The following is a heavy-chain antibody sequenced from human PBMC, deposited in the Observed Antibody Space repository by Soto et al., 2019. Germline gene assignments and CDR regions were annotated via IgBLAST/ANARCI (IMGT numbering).Heavy chain of an antibody. D-gene: IGHD3-3*01. J-gene: IGHJ6*02. V-gene: IGHV3-30*18. CDR1: GFTFSSYG. Sequence: QVQLVESGGGVVQPGRSLRLSCAASGFTFSSYGMHWVRQAPGKGLEWVAVISYDGSNKYYADSVKGRFTISRDNSKNTLYPQMNSLRAEDTAVYYCAKGLVYYDFWSGYGLNVWGQGTTVTVSS. CDR2: ISYDGSNK. CDR3: AKGLVYYDFWSGYGLNV.